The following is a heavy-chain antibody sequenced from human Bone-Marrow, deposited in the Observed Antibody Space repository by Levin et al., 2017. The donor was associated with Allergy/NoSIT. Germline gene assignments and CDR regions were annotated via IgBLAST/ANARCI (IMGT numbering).Heavy chain of an antibody. Sequence: GGSLRLSCVASGFTFSGSFMHWVRQAPGKGLEWIGRIRSKSNRYATAYAASVEGRFTISRDDSQSTTYLEMNSLKNEDTAVYYCARDYAWPKNYYNYAMDVWGQGTTVTVSS. V-gene: IGHV3-73*01. CDR2: IRSKSNRYAT. D-gene: IGHD4-17*01. CDR3: ARDYAWPKNYYNYAMDV. CDR1: GFTFSGSF. J-gene: IGHJ6*02.